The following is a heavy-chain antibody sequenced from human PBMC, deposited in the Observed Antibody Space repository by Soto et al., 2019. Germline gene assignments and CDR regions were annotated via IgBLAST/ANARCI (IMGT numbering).Heavy chain of an antibody. CDR2: INSDGSST. V-gene: IGHV3-74*01. Sequence: VGSLRLSCAASGFTFSSYWMHWVRQAPGKGLVWVSRINSDGSSTSYADSVKGRFTISRDNAKNTLYLQMNSLRAEDMAVYYCARGSPPVYYYDSSANQGALDYWGQGTLVTVSS. CDR3: ARGSPPVYYYDSSANQGALDY. CDR1: GFTFSSYW. J-gene: IGHJ4*02. D-gene: IGHD3-22*01.